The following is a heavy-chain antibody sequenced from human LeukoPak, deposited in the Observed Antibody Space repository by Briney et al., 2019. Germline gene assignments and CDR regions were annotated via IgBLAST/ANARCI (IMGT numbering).Heavy chain of an antibody. V-gene: IGHV1-2*06. J-gene: IGHJ4*02. CDR2: INPVNGGT. D-gene: IGHD4-23*01. Sequence: GASVKVSCKASGYTFTRYYMHWVRQAPGQGLEWMGRINPVNGGTTYAQKFQGRVTMTRDSSISRAYMEMNRLRSDDTAVYYCARVYDYGGESNYFDCWGQGSLVTVSS. CDR1: GYTFTRYY. CDR3: ARVYDYGGESNYFDC.